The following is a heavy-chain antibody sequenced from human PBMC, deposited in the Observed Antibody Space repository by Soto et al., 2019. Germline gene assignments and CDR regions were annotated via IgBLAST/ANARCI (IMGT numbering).Heavy chain of an antibody. Sequence: SETLSLTCTVSGGSISNSRYYWGWIRQPPGKGLEWIASIYHTGSMYYNPSLKSRVTISVDTSKNPFSLKLSSATAADTAVYYCARTFGSGSYSYRGNNWFDSWGQGTLVTVSS. V-gene: IGHV4-39*01. D-gene: IGHD3-10*01. CDR3: ARTFGSGSYSYRGNNWFDS. CDR2: IYHTGSM. J-gene: IGHJ5*01. CDR1: GGSISNSRYY.